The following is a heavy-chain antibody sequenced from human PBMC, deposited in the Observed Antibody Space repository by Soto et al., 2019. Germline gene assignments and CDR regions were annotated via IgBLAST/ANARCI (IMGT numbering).Heavy chain of an antibody. Sequence: QVQLVQSGAEVKKPGSSVKVPCKPSGNTLNTDTITVARQAPGQGLEWMGRIIPVIGVGTYAQKFQDRVTITADKSTTTVYMEVTSLTSEDTATYYCAIGRTGSNGYYWAWGQGTQVTVS. CDR2: IIPVIGVG. J-gene: IGHJ5*02. D-gene: IGHD3-22*01. CDR1: GNTLNTDT. CDR3: AIGRTGSNGYYWA. V-gene: IGHV1-69*02.